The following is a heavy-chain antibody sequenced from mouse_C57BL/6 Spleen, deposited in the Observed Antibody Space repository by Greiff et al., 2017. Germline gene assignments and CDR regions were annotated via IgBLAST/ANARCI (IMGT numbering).Heavy chain of an antibody. CDR3: ARDGSSYYFDD. CDR2: ISSGGSYT. D-gene: IGHD1-1*01. J-gene: IGHJ2*01. CDR1: GFTFSSYG. Sequence: EVQLQESGGDLVKPGGSLKLSCAASGFTFSSYGMSWVRQTPDKRLEWVATISSGGSYTYYPDSVKGRFTISRDNAKNTLYLQMSSLKSEDTAMYYCARDGSSYYFDDWGLGTTLTVSS. V-gene: IGHV5-6*01.